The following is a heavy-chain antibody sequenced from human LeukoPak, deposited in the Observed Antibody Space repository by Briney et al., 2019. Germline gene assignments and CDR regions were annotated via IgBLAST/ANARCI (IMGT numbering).Heavy chain of an antibody. J-gene: IGHJ3*02. CDR3: ARAFDWNGQPPRDAFDI. D-gene: IGHD3-9*01. V-gene: IGHV1-2*02. Sequence: GASVKVSCEASGYTFTGYYMHWVRQAPGQGLEWMGWINPNSGGTNYAQKFQGRVTMTRVTSISTAYMELSRLRSDDTAVYYCARAFDWNGQPPRDAFDIWGQGTMVTVSS. CDR2: INPNSGGT. CDR1: GYTFTGYY.